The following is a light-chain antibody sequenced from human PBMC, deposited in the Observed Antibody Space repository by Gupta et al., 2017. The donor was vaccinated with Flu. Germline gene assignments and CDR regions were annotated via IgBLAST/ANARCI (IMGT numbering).Light chain of an antibody. V-gene: IGKV3-11*01. CDR2: DAS. J-gene: IGKJ1*01. CDR3: QQRSNWPPSWT. CDR1: QSVSSY. Sequence: SPATLSLSPGERATLSCRASQSVSSYLAWYQQEPGQAPRLLIYDASNRATGIPARFSGSGSGTDFTLTISSLEPADFGVYYCQQRSNWPPSWTFGQGTKVEIK.